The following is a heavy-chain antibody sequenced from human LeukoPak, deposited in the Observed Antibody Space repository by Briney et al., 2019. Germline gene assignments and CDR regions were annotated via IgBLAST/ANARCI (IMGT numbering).Heavy chain of an antibody. Sequence: GASVKVSCKASGYTFTSYDINWVRQATGQGLEWMGWMNPNSGNTGYAQKFQGRVTMTRNTSISTAYMELSSLRSEDTAVYYCATLSPAARYGAEITLDYWGQGTLVTVSS. D-gene: IGHD2-2*01. CDR2: MNPNSGNT. CDR3: ATLSPAARYGAEITLDY. CDR1: GYTFTSYD. J-gene: IGHJ4*02. V-gene: IGHV1-8*01.